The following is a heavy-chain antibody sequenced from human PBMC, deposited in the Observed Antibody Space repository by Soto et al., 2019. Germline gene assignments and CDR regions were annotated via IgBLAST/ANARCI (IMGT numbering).Heavy chain of an antibody. V-gene: IGHV4-31*02. D-gene: IGHD1-26*01. CDR3: ARGPPFH. Sequence: TLSLTWTVSGGFIGSGGYYWSWIRQHPGKGLEWIGYIYYSGSTYYNPSLKSRVTISVDRSKNQFSLKLSSVTAADTAVYYCARGPPFHWGQGTLVTVS. J-gene: IGHJ4*02. CDR2: IYYSGST. CDR1: GGFIGSGGYY.